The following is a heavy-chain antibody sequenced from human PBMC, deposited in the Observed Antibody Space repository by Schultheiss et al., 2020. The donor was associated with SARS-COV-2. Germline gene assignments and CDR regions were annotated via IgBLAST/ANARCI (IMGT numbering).Heavy chain of an antibody. CDR1: GGSISSYY. V-gene: IGHV4-59*12. J-gene: IGHJ6*02. CDR3: ARGAYYYYGMDV. CDR2: IYYSGST. Sequence: SETLSLTCTVSGGSISSYYWSWIRQPPGKGLEWIGYIYYSGSTNYNPSLKSRVTISVDTSKNQFSLKLSSVTAADTAVYYCARGAYYYYGMDVWGQGTTVTVSS.